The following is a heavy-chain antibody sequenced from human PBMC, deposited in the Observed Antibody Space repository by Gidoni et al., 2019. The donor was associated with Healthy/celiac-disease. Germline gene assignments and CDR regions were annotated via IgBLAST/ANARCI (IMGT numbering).Heavy chain of an antibody. D-gene: IGHD1-26*01. Sequence: EVQLVESGGGLVQPGRSLRLSCAASGFTFDDYAMHWVRQAPGKGLEWVSGISWNSGSIGYADSVKGRFTISRDNAKNSLYLQMNSLRAEDTALYYCAKGIIVGASYYYYGMDVWGQGTTVTVSS. J-gene: IGHJ6*02. CDR2: ISWNSGSI. CDR3: AKGIIVGASYYYYGMDV. CDR1: GFTFDDYA. V-gene: IGHV3-9*01.